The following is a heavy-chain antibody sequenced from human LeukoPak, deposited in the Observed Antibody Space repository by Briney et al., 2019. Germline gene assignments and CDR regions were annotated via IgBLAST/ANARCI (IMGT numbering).Heavy chain of an antibody. V-gene: IGHV3-21*01. CDR3: ARTEGFNWFDP. CDR1: GFTFSSYS. J-gene: IGHJ5*02. Sequence: GGSLRLSCAASGFTFSSYSMNWVRQAPGKGLEWVSSISSSSSYIYYADSVKGRFTISRDNAKNSLHLQMNSLRAEDTAVYYCARTEGFNWFDPWGQGTLVTVSS. CDR2: ISSSSSYI.